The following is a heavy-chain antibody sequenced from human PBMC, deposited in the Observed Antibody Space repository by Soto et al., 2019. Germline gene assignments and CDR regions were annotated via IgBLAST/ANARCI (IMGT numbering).Heavy chain of an antibody. J-gene: IGHJ4*02. V-gene: IGHV5-10-1*01. CDR2: IDPSDSQT. CDR1: GYNFACYR. CDR3: ARQIYDSDTGPNFQYSFDS. D-gene: IGHD3-22*01. Sequence: PVASLKISCKGSGYNFACYRVTWRRQKPGKGREGMGRIDPSDSQTYYSPSFRGHVTISVTKSITTVFLQWSSLRASDAAMYYCARQIYDSDTGPNFQYSFDSWGQGTPVIVSS.